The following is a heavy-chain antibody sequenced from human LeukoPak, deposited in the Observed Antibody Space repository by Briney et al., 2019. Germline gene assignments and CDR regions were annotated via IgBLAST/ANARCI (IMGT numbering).Heavy chain of an antibody. CDR2: INPNSGGT. CDR3: ATGFTMVRGIIVYGMDV. V-gene: IGHV1-2*04. J-gene: IGHJ6*02. D-gene: IGHD3-10*01. CDR1: GYTFTGYY. Sequence: GASVKVSCKASGYTFTGYYMHWVRQAPGQGLEWMGWINPNSGGTNYAQKFQGWVTMTRDTSISTAYMELSRLRSDDTAVYYCATGFTMVRGIIVYGMDVWGQGTTVTVSS.